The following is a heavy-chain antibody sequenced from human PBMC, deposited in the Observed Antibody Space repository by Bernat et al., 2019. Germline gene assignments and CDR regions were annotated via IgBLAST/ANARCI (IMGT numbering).Heavy chain of an antibody. CDR2: INRGSDDT. V-gene: IGHV1-3*04. Sequence: QVQLEQSGAEVKKPGASVKVSCKTSGYSFTSFAIHWARQAPGQRLEWLGVINRGSDDTRYPQKFRGRVTISGDTFASTSYMELSSLTSEDTAVYYCARGDGPDHWLIDYWGQGTLVTVSS. D-gene: IGHD3-10*01. CDR3: ARGDGPDHWLIDY. CDR1: GYSFTSFA. J-gene: IGHJ4*02.